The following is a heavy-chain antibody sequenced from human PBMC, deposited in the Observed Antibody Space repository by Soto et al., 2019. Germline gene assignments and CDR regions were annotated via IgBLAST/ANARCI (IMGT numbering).Heavy chain of an antibody. J-gene: IGHJ4*02. CDR3: ARGWFGELWGFDY. Sequence: GPPVKVSFKTSGGTFSDYFITWVRQAPGQGLEWMGGIIPVSGTTDYAQKFLGRVSFTADLSTSAVYMELTSLRSEDTAMYYCARGWFGELWGFDYWGPGTPVTVSS. V-gene: IGHV1-69*13. D-gene: IGHD3-10*01. CDR1: GGTFSDYF. CDR2: IIPVSGTT.